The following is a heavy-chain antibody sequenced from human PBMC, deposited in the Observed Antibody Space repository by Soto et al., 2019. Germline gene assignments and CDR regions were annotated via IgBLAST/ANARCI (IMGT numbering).Heavy chain of an antibody. D-gene: IGHD3-3*01. CDR2: IKSKTDGGTT. Sequence: EVQLVESGGDLVKPGGSLRLSCAASGFTFTNAWMNWVRQAPGKGLEWVGLIKSKTDGGTTDYAAPVKGRFTISRDDSKNTLYLQLNSLKTEDTAVYYCITGFLDYLRAYYWGRGTLVTVSS. CDR1: GFTFTNAW. V-gene: IGHV3-15*07. J-gene: IGHJ4*02. CDR3: ITGFLDYLRAYY.